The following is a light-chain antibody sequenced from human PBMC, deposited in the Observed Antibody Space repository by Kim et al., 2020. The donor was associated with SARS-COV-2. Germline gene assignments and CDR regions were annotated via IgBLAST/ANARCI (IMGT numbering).Light chain of an antibody. J-gene: IGLJ1*01. CDR3: SSYTSTDTYV. V-gene: IGLV2-14*03. Sequence: SALTQPASVSGSPGQSITISCTGTSSDVGYYNYVSWYQHHPGKAPELIIFDVSKRPSRISNRFSGSKSGDTASLTISGLQAEDEADYYCSSYTSTDTYVFGSGTKVTVL. CDR2: DVS. CDR1: SSDVGYYNY.